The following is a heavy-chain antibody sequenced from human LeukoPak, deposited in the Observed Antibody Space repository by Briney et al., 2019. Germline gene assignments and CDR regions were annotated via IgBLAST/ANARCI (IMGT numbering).Heavy chain of an antibody. Sequence: SETLSLTCAVYGGSFSGYYWSWIRQPPGKGLEWIGEINHSGSTNYNPSLKSRVTTSVDTSKNQFSLKLSSVTAADTAVYYCARDVFEYSSSFRQNWFDPWGQGTLVTVSS. CDR3: ARDVFEYSSSFRQNWFDP. CDR2: INHSGST. CDR1: GGSFSGYY. V-gene: IGHV4-34*01. J-gene: IGHJ5*02. D-gene: IGHD6-6*01.